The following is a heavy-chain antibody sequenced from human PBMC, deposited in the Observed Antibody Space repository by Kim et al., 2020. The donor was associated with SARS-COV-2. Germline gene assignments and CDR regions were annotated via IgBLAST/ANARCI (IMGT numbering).Heavy chain of an antibody. V-gene: IGHV3-21*01. CDR1: GFTFSSYS. D-gene: IGHD4-17*01. CDR3: AGDGPLYGASYYGMDV. J-gene: IGHJ6*02. Sequence: GGSLRLSCAASGFTFSSYSMNWVRQAPGKGLEWVSSISSSSSYIYYADSVKGRFTISRDNAKNSLYLQMNSLRAEDTAVYYCAGDGPLYGASYYGMDVWGQGTTVTVSS. CDR2: ISSSSSYI.